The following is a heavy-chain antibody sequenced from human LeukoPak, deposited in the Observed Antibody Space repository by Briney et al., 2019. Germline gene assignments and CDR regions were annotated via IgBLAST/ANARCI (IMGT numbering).Heavy chain of an antibody. V-gene: IGHV3-21*01. CDR1: GFTFSSYS. CDR2: ISSSSSYI. Sequence: GGSLGLSCAASGFTFSSYSMNWVRQAPGKGLEWVSSISSSSSYIYYADSVKGRFTISRDNAKNSLYLQMNSLRAEDTAVYYCARYYYDSSGYYYVDYWGQGTLVTVSS. CDR3: ARYYYDSSGYYYVDY. J-gene: IGHJ4*02. D-gene: IGHD3-22*01.